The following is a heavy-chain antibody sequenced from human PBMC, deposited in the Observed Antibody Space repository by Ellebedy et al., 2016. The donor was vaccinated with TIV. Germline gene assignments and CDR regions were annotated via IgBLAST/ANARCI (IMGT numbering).Heavy chain of an antibody. V-gene: IGHV3-23*01. CDR2: ISGSGGST. CDR3: AKARVAGFDY. J-gene: IGHJ4*02. CDR1: GFTFSSYA. Sequence: GESLKISCAASGFTFSSYAMSWVRQAPGKGLEWVSAISGSGGSTYYADSVKGRFTISRDNSKNTLYLQMNSLRAEDTAVYYCAKARVAGFDYWGQGTLVTVSS. D-gene: IGHD6-19*01.